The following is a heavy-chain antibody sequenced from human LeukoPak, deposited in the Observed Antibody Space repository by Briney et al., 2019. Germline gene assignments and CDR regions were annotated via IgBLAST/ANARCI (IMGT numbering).Heavy chain of an antibody. CDR3: SRESGPYSPFGH. CDR2: ISLSGYT. Sequence: SGTLSLTCGVSGGSITTTNYWSWVRQSPGRGLEWIGEISLSGYTGFNPSLRGRVTMSLDKSKNHLSLTLTSVTAADTAIYYCSRESGPYSPFGHWGQGILVTVTT. CDR1: GGSITTTNY. V-gene: IGHV4-4*02. D-gene: IGHD1-26*01. J-gene: IGHJ4*02.